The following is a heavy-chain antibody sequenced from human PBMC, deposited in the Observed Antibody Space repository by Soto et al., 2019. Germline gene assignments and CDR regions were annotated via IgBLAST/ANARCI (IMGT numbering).Heavy chain of an antibody. J-gene: IGHJ6*02. V-gene: IGHV3-21*01. Sequence: EVQLVESGGGLVKPGGSLRLSCAASGFTFSRYSMNWVRQAPGKGLEWVSSISSSSSYIYYADSVKGRFTISRDNAKNSLYLQMNSLRAEDTAVYYCARDLPGRDDFWGGYYSWYYYGMDVWGQGTTVTVSS. CDR3: ARDLPGRDDFWGGYYSWYYYGMDV. CDR1: GFTFSRYS. CDR2: ISSSSSYI. D-gene: IGHD3-3*01.